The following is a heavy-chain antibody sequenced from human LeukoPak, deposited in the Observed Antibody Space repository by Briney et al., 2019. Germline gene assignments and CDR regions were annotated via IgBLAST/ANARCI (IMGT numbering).Heavy chain of an antibody. CDR1: GGSFSGYY. V-gene: IGHV4-34*01. J-gene: IGHJ4*02. D-gene: IGHD6-19*01. CDR3: ARRGSAAAGDTSLRIAVAGYFDY. Sequence: PSETLSLTCAVYGGSFSGYYWSWIRQPPGKGLEWIGEINHSGSTNYNPSLKSRVTISVDTSKNQFSLKLSSVTAADTAVYYCARRGSAAAGDTSLRIAVAGYFDYWGQGTLVTVSS. CDR2: INHSGST.